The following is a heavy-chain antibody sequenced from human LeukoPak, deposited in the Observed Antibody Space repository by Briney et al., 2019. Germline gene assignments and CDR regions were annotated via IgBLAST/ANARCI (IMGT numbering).Heavy chain of an antibody. Sequence: GASVKVSCKASGYTFTSYGISWVRQAPGQGLEWMGWINPNSGGTNYAQKFQGRVTMTRDTSISTAYMELSRLRSDDTAVYYCARVYSSSWYQGGSFDIWGQGTMVTVSS. V-gene: IGHV1-2*02. CDR1: GYTFTSYG. CDR2: INPNSGGT. J-gene: IGHJ3*02. CDR3: ARVYSSSWYQGGSFDI. D-gene: IGHD6-13*01.